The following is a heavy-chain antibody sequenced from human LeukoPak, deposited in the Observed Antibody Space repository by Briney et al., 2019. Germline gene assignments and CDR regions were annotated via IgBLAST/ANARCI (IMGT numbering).Heavy chain of an antibody. D-gene: IGHD3-22*01. CDR2: IYHSGST. V-gene: IGHV4-38-2*01. J-gene: IGHJ6*03. Sequence: KSSETLSLTCAVSGYPISSGYYWGWIRQPPGKGLEWIGSIYHSGSTYYNPSLKSRVTISVDTSKNQFSLKLSSVTAADTAVYYCARIDSSGYYAWYYYYYYMDVWGKGTTVTVSS. CDR3: ARIDSSGYYAWYYYYYYMDV. CDR1: GYPISSGYY.